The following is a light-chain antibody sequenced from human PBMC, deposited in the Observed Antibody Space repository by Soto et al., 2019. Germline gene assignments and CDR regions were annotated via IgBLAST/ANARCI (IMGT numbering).Light chain of an antibody. CDR3: ETWDSNTHTV. V-gene: IGLV4-60*02. CDR1: SGHSSYI. Sequence: QAVVTQSSSASASLGSSVKLTCTLSSGHSSYIIAWHQQQPGKAPRYLMKLEGSGSYTKGSGVPDRFSGSSSGADRYLTLSNLQFEDEADYYCETWDSNTHTVFGGRTKVTVL. CDR2: LEGSGSY. J-gene: IGLJ3*02.